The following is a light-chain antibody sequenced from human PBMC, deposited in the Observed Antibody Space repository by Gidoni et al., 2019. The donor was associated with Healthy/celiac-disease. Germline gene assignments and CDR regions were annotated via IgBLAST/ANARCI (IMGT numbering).Light chain of an antibody. V-gene: IGLV1-47*01. Sequence: QSVLTQPPSASGTPGQRVTISCSGSSSNIGSNYAYWYQQLPGTAPKLLIYRNNQRPSGVPDRFSGSKSGTSASLAISGLRSEDEADYYCAAWDDSLSGWVFGGGTKLTAL. CDR3: AAWDDSLSGWV. J-gene: IGLJ3*02. CDR1: SSNIGSNY. CDR2: RNN.